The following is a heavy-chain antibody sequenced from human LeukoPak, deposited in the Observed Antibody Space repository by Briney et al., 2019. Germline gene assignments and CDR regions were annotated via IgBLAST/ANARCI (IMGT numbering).Heavy chain of an antibody. CDR3: ARANSGIYWGYFEY. V-gene: IGHV3-74*01. CDR2: IQSDGRST. Sequence: GGSLRLSCAASGFTFSNYWMHWVRQAPGKGVVWVSRIQSDGRSTSYADSVKGRFTISRDNAKNTLYLQLNSLRAEDTAVYYCARANSGIYWGYFEYWGQGALVTASS. J-gene: IGHJ4*02. CDR1: GFTFSNYW. D-gene: IGHD1-26*01.